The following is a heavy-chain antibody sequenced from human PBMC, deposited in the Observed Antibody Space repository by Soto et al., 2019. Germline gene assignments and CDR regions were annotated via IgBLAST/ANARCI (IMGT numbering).Heavy chain of an antibody. CDR3: TRSGVCGGDRHNDY. Sequence: PGGSLRLSCTASGFTFGDYAMSWVRQAPGKGLEWVGFIRSKAYGGTTEYAASVKGRFTISRDDSKSIAYLQMNSLKTEDTAVYYCTRSGVCGGDRHNDYWGQGTLVTVSS. J-gene: IGHJ4*02. V-gene: IGHV3-49*04. CDR1: GFTFGDYA. D-gene: IGHD2-21*02. CDR2: IRSKAYGGTT.